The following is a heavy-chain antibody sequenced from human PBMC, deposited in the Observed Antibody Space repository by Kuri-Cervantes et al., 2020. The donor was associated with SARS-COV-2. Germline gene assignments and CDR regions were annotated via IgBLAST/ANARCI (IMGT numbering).Heavy chain of an antibody. Sequence: GGSLRLSCAASGFPFSSYEINWVRQAPERGLEWLSYISNTGSTIYYADSVKGRFNISRDNAKNSLSLQMNSLRAEDTAVYYCTTDLKIFGVVIMFYYWGQGTLVTVSS. CDR3: TTDLKIFGVVIMFYY. D-gene: IGHD3-3*01. CDR1: GFPFSSYE. CDR2: ISNTGSTI. J-gene: IGHJ4*02. V-gene: IGHV3-48*03.